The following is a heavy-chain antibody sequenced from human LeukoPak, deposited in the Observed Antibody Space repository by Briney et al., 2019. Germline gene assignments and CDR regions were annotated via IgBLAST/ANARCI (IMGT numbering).Heavy chain of an antibody. CDR2: IKSKTDGGTT. D-gene: IGHD3-10*01. V-gene: IGHV3-15*01. Sequence: GGSLRLSCAASGFTFSNAWMSWVRQAPGKGLEWVGRIKSKTDGGTTDYAAPVKGRFTISRDDSKNTLYLQMHSLKTEDTAVYYCTRRGFRQGDAFDIWGQGTMVTVSS. J-gene: IGHJ3*02. CDR1: GFTFSNAW. CDR3: TRRGFRQGDAFDI.